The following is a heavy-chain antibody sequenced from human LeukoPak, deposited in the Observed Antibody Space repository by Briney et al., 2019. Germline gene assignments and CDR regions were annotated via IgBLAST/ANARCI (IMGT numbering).Heavy chain of an antibody. Sequence: GGSLRLSCVASGFTFSSSGMHWVRQAPGKGLEWVALIWYDGINEYYADSVKGRFTISRDYSKNTLYVQMNSLRAEDTAVYYCAKARGFCSGGSCYNPFDPWGQGTLVTVSS. CDR2: IWYDGINE. V-gene: IGHV3-33*06. CDR1: GFTFSSSG. J-gene: IGHJ5*02. CDR3: AKARGFCSGGSCYNPFDP. D-gene: IGHD2-15*01.